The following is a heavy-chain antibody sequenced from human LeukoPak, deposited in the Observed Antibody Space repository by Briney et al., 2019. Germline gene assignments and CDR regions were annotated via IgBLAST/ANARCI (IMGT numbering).Heavy chain of an antibody. D-gene: IGHD4-17*01. CDR1: GGSIGSYY. CDR2: IYYSGST. CDR3: ARLATTVTTNWYFDL. V-gene: IGHV4-59*08. Sequence: SETLSLTCTVSGGSIGSYYWSWIRQPPGKGLEWIGYIYYSGSTNYNPSLKSRVTISVDTSKNQFSLKLSSVTAADTAVYYCARLATTVTTNWYFDLWGRGTLVTVSS. J-gene: IGHJ2*01.